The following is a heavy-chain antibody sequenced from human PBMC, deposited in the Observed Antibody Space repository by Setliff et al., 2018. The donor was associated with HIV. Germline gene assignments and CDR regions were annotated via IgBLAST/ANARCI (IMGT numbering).Heavy chain of an antibody. J-gene: IGHJ3*02. CDR2: INPNSGGT. D-gene: IGHD5-18*01. CDR3: ASGMRWDTAMGDAFDI. Sequence: ASVKVSRKASGYTFTGHYMHWVRQAPGQGLEWMGRINPNSGGTNYAKKFQGRFTMTTDTSTTTAYMELRSLKSDDTAIYFCASGMRWDTAMGDAFDIWGQGTMVTVSS. V-gene: IGHV1-2*06. CDR1: GYTFTGHY.